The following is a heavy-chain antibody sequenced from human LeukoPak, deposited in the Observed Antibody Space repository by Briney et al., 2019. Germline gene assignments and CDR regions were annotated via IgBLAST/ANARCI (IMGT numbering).Heavy chain of an antibody. CDR3: ARVPLGYSSGWYQPAMAYYYYYMDV. J-gene: IGHJ6*03. Sequence: SETLSLTCTVSGGSISSYYWSWIRQPAGKGLEWIGRIYTSGSTNYNPSLKSRVTISVDTSKNQFSLKLSSVTAADTAVYYCARVPLGYSSGWYQPAMAYYYYYMDVWGKGTTVTVSS. D-gene: IGHD6-19*01. CDR1: GGSISSYY. CDR2: IYTSGST. V-gene: IGHV4-4*07.